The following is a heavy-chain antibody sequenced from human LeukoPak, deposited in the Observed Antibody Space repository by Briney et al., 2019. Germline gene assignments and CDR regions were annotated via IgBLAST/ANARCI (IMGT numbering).Heavy chain of an antibody. CDR1: GFTFSSYS. J-gene: IGHJ4*02. CDR2: ISSSSSYI. D-gene: IGHD6-13*01. CDR3: ARDVWLAAGLTPSFDY. V-gene: IGHV3-21*01. Sequence: GGSLRLSCAASGFTFSSYSMNWVRQAPGKGLEWVSSISSSSSYIYYADSVKGRFTISRDNAKNSLYLQMNSLRAEDTAVYYCARDVWLAAGLTPSFDYWGQGTLVTVSS.